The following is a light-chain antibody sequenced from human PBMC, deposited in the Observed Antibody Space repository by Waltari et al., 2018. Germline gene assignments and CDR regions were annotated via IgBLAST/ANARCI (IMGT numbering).Light chain of an antibody. V-gene: IGKV3-15*01. CDR3: QQYNNWTPA. CDR1: QSTFTK. Sequence: EILMTQSPATLSVSPGERATLSCRASQSTFTKLAWYQQKPGQAPRLLIDGASTRDTGIPARCSGSGTGTEFTLTISSLQSEDSAVYYCQQYNNWTPAFGQGTKVEVK. J-gene: IGKJ1*01. CDR2: GAS.